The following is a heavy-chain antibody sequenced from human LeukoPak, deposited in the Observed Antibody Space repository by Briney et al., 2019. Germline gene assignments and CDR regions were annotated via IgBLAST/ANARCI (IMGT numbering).Heavy chain of an antibody. V-gene: IGHV1-46*01. D-gene: IGHD3-10*02. CDR1: GYTFTGYY. CDR2: INPSGGST. CDR3: ARVTVLGLPPEGD. Sequence: ASVKVSCKASGYTFTGYYMHWVRQAPGQGLEWMGIINPSGGSTSYAQKFQGRITMTWDTSTSTVYMELSSLRSEDTAVYYCARVTVLGLPPEGDWGQGTLVTVSS. J-gene: IGHJ4*02.